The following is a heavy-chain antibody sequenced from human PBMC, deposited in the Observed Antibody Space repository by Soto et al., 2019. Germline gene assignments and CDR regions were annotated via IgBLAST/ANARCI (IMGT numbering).Heavy chain of an antibody. Sequence: GGSLRLSCAASGFTFSSYWMHWVRQAPGKGLVWVSRINSDGSSTSYADSVKGRFTISRDNAKNTLYLQMNSLRAEDTAVYYCARGFGMTTVTLYGMDVWGQGTTVTVSS. CDR1: GFTFSSYW. CDR3: ARGFGMTTVTLYGMDV. CDR2: INSDGSST. D-gene: IGHD4-17*01. J-gene: IGHJ6*02. V-gene: IGHV3-74*01.